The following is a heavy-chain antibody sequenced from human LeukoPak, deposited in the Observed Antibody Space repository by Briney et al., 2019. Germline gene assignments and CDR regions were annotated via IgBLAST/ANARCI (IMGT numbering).Heavy chain of an antibody. D-gene: IGHD6-19*01. CDR1: GFTFSSYE. CDR3: ARDSIEAVAGGYYYMDV. CDR2: ISSSGSTK. J-gene: IGHJ6*03. Sequence: GGSLRLSCAASGFTFSSYEMNWVRQAPGKGLEWVSYISSSGSTKYYADSVKGRFTISRDNAKNSLYLQMNSLRAEDTAVYYCARDSIEAVAGGYYYMDVWGKGTTVTVSS. V-gene: IGHV3-48*03.